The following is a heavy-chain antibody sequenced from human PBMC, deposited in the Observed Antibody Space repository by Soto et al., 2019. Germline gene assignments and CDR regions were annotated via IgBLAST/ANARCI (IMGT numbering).Heavy chain of an antibody. J-gene: IGHJ4*02. Sequence: GGSLRLSCAASGFTFKNAWMTWVRQAPGKGLEWVGRVKSKVDGGTTDYAAPVKGRFTISRDDSKNTLYLQMNSLKTQDTAVYYCITDFYPFGLDIGYYDEWGQGTQVTVSS. CDR3: ITDFYPFGLDIGYYDE. V-gene: IGHV3-15*01. CDR1: GFTFKNAW. CDR2: VKSKVDGGTT. D-gene: IGHD3-10*01.